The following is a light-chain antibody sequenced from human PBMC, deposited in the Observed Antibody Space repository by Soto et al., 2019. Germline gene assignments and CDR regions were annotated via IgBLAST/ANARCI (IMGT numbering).Light chain of an antibody. CDR1: QTITSNF. CDR3: QQYGSSPPFA. J-gene: IGKJ3*01. CDR2: CAS. V-gene: IGKV3-20*01. Sequence: EIVLTQSPGTLSLSPGERATLSCRASQTITSNFLAWYQQKPGQAPRLLMYCASSRATGIPDRFSGCGSETDFTLTISRPEPEDFAVYYCQQYGSSPPFAFGPGTKVDIK.